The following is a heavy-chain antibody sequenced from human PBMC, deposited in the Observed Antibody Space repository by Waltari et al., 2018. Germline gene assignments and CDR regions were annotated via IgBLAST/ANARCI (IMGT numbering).Heavy chain of an antibody. CDR3: AKAFPLFDP. Sequence: EVQLVASGGGLVQPGVSLRLSCAASAFPFSSSAMRWVRQAPGKGREWVSAMSGSGGSTYYADAVKGRFTISRDNSKNTLYLQMNSLRAEDTAVYYCAKAFPLFDPWGQGTLVTVSS. J-gene: IGHJ5*02. V-gene: IGHV3-23*04. CDR1: AFPFSSSA. CDR2: MSGSGGST.